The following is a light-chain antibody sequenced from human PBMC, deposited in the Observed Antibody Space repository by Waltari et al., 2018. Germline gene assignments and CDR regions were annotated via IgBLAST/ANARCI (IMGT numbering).Light chain of an antibody. CDR3: CSYAGANTYV. CDR1: SSDVGSYNL. Sequence: QSALTQPASVSGSPGQSITVSCTGTSSDVGSYNLVSWYQHHPPKAPKLMIYEVSKRPAGLCNRFSGSKSGNTASLTISGLQPEDEADYYCCSYAGANTYVFGSGTKVTV. V-gene: IGLV2-23*02. J-gene: IGLJ1*01. CDR2: EVS.